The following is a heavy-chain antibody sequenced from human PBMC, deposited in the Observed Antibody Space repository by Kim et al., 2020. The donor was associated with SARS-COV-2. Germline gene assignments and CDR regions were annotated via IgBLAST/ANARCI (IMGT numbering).Heavy chain of an antibody. J-gene: IGHJ5*02. CDR3: ARLSITIFTQATPQNWFDP. CDR2: IYYSGST. CDR1: GGSISSYY. V-gene: IGHV4-59*01. D-gene: IGHD3-3*01. Sequence: SETLSLTCTVSGGSISSYYWSWIRQPPGKGLEWIGYIYYSGSTNYNPSLKSRVTISVDTSKNQFSLKLSSVTAADTAVYYCARLSITIFTQATPQNWFDPWGQGTLVTVSS.